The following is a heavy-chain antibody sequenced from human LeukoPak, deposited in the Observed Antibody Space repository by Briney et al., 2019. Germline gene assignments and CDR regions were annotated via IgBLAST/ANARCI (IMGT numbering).Heavy chain of an antibody. D-gene: IGHD2-2*01. CDR1: GGTFSSYA. CDR3: ARGQYQLLSFNYYYYYMDV. CDR2: VIPIFGTA. V-gene: IGHV1-69*13. Sequence: ASVKVSCKASGGTFSSYAISWVRQAPGQGLEWMGGVIPIFGTANYAQKFQGRVTITADESTSTAYMELSSLRSEDTAVYYCARGQYQLLSFNYYYYYMDVWGKGTTVTVSS. J-gene: IGHJ6*03.